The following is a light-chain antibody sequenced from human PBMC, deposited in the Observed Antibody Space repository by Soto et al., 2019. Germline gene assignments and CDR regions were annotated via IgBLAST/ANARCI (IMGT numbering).Light chain of an antibody. CDR1: QTISSN. Sequence: VMTQSPATLSVSPGERATLSCRASQTISSNLAWYQQKPGQTPRLLIYGASTRAAGIPARFSGSGSGTDFTLTISSLQSEDFAVYYWQQYNNWPTFTVGLVTNVDIX. V-gene: IGKV3-15*01. J-gene: IGKJ3*01. CDR2: GAS. CDR3: QQYNNWPTFT.